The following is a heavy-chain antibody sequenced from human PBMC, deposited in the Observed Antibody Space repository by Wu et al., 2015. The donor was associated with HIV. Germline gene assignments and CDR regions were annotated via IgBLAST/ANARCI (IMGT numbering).Heavy chain of an antibody. CDR3: ARLRGYSGYDYLDY. J-gene: IGHJ4*02. D-gene: IGHD5-12*01. V-gene: IGHV1-18*01. Sequence: QVQLIQSGPEMKRPGSSLKVSCKVSGGTFDSFAVSWVRQAPGQGLEWMGWISAYNGNTNYAQKLQGRVTMTTDTSTSTAYMELRSLRSDDTAVYYCARLRGYSGYDYLDYWGQGTLVTVSS. CDR1: GGTFDSFA. CDR2: ISAYNGNT.